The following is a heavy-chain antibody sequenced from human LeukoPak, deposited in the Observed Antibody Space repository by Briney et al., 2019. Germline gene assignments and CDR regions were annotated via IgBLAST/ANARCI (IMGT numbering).Heavy chain of an antibody. J-gene: IGHJ4*02. CDR2: TYYRSKRIK. Sequence: SQSLSLTCAISGDRVFSNSAAWDWIRHSPSRGLEWLGRTYYRSKRIKEYAESVKCRITMKTETTKYQFSLQRNSVTPEDTAVYYCAKAYSISYWGQGTLVTVSS. D-gene: IGHD3-3*02. V-gene: IGHV6-1*01. CDR1: GDRVFSNSAA. CDR3: AKAYSISY.